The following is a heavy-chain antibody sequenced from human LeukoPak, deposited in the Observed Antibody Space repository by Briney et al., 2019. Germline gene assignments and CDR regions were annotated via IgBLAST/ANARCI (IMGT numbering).Heavy chain of an antibody. CDR3: ARVLYFRENSYAGPFDQ. J-gene: IGHJ4*02. Sequence: GGSLRLSCEASGFIFSNFWMSWVRQAPGKGLERVANIREDGSEAYYVDFVKGRFTISRDNDKNSLHLQMNSLRVEDTAVYYCARVLYFRENSYAGPFDQWGQGTLVTVSS. CDR2: IREDGSEA. V-gene: IGHV3-7*01. D-gene: IGHD5-18*01. CDR1: GFIFSNFW.